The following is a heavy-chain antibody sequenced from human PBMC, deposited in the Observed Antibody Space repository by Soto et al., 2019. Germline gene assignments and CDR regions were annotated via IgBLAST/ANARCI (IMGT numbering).Heavy chain of an antibody. CDR1: GYSFTSYG. V-gene: IGHV1-18*01. CDR3: ARDQGPGPGEYFYETNGYFDFAH. Sequence: ASVQVSCKASGYSFTSYGISWVRQVPGQGLERKGWSSAYNGNIKYAQMFQNRVTMTTDTSTNTGYMEPRSLTSDDTAVYFGARDQGPGPGEYFYETNGYFDFAHWGQ. J-gene: IGHJ4*02. CDR2: SSAYNGNI. D-gene: IGHD3-22*01.